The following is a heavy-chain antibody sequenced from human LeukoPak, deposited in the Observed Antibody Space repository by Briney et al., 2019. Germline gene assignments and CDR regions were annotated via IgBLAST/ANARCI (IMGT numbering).Heavy chain of an antibody. CDR3: AKDQATAMGYFDY. CDR2: IIVSVGST. Sequence: GGSLSLSCAASGFTFSSYAMSWVRQAPGKGLEWVSSIIVSVGSTYYAASVKGRFTISRDNSKNTLYLKMNSLRAEDTAVYYCAKDQATAMGYFDYWGQGTLVTVSS. V-gene: IGHV3-23*01. J-gene: IGHJ4*02. CDR1: GFTFSSYA. D-gene: IGHD5-18*01.